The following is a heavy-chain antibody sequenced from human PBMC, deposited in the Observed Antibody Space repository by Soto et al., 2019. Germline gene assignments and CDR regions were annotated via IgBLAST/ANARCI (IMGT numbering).Heavy chain of an antibody. CDR1: GFTFSSYA. J-gene: IGHJ3*02. CDR2: ISGSGGST. CDR3: AKEIGIDSYGPNDAFDI. D-gene: IGHD5-18*01. V-gene: IGHV3-23*01. Sequence: GRSLRLSCAASGFTFSSYAMSWVRQAPGKGLEWVSAISGSGGSTYYADSVKGRFTISRDNSKNTLYLQMNSLRAEDTAVYYCAKEIGIDSYGPNDAFDIWGQGKMVTVS.